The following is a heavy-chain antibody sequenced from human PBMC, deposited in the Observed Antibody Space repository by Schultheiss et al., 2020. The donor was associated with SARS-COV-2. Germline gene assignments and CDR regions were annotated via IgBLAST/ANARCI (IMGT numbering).Heavy chain of an antibody. CDR1: GGTFSSYT. CDR3: AKVTQDPI. Sequence: SVKVSCKASGGTFSSYTISWVRQAPGQGLEWMGRIIPILGIANYAQKFQGRVTMTEDTSTDTAYMELSSLRSEDTAVYYCAKVTQDPIWGQGTMVTVSS. J-gene: IGHJ3*02. CDR2: IIPILGIA. V-gene: IGHV1-69*02. D-gene: IGHD3-10*01.